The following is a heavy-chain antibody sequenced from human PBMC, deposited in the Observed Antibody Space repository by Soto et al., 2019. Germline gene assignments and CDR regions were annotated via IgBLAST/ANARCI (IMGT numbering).Heavy chain of an antibody. D-gene: IGHD5-18*01. CDR1: GASISSGGYY. V-gene: IGHV4-31*03. CDR2: IYYSGST. J-gene: IGHJ6*02. CDR3: AGGTQLWLLSGMDD. Sequence: SETLSLTCTVSGASISSGGYYWSWIRQHPGKGLEWIVYIYYSGSTYYNPSLKSRGTISVDTSKNQFSLMLSPVTAALRAVYYSAGGTQLWLLSGMDDWGQGTTVTVSS.